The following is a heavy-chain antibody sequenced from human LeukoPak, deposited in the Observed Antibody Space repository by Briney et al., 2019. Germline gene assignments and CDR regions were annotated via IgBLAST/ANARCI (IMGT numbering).Heavy chain of an antibody. Sequence: GGSLRLSCAASGFTFSDYYMSWIRQAPGKGLEWVSAIIGSGGSTYYADSVKGRFTISRDNSKNTLYLQMNSLRAEDTAVYYCAKGAEYYYDSSGPDDYWGQGTLVTVSS. J-gene: IGHJ4*02. V-gene: IGHV3-23*01. CDR1: GFTFSDYY. CDR3: AKGAEYYYDSSGPDDY. D-gene: IGHD3-22*01. CDR2: IIGSGGST.